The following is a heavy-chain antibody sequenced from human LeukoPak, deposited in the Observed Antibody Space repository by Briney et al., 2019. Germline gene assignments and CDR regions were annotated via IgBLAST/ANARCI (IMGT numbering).Heavy chain of an antibody. CDR2: IRYDGSNE. CDR1: GFTFSSYA. V-gene: IGHV3-30*04. Sequence: GRSLRLSCAASGFTFSSYAMHWVRQAPGKGLEWVAFIRYDGSNEYYADSVKGRFTISRDNAKNSLYLQMNSLRAEDTAVYYCAGGYSYANRIDYWGQGTLVTDSS. J-gene: IGHJ4*02. CDR3: AGGYSYANRIDY. D-gene: IGHD5-18*01.